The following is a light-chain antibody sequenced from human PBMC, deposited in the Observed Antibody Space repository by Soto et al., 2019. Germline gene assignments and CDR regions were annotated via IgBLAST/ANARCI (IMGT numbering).Light chain of an antibody. J-gene: IGKJ1*01. CDR3: QKYNIAPQT. V-gene: IGKV1-27*01. CDR1: QGISNY. CDR2: AAS. Sequence: DIQMTQSPSSLSASVGDRVTITCRARQGISNYLAWYQQKPGKVPKLLIYAASTLQSGVPSRFSCSGSGTDFTLPISSLQPEAVATYYCQKYNIAPQTFGQGTKVEIK.